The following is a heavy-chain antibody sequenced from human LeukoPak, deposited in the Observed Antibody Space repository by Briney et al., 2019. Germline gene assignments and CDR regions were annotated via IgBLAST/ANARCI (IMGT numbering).Heavy chain of an antibody. Sequence: ASVKVSCKASGYTFTGYYMHWVRQAPGQGLEWMGWIDPNSGGTNSAQKFQGRVTMTRDTSISTAYMELGRLRSDDTAVYYCARIMTTDPYYYYMDVWGKGTTVTISS. CDR2: IDPNSGGT. CDR3: ARIMTTDPYYYYMDV. CDR1: GYTFTGYY. V-gene: IGHV1-2*02. J-gene: IGHJ6*03. D-gene: IGHD3-16*01.